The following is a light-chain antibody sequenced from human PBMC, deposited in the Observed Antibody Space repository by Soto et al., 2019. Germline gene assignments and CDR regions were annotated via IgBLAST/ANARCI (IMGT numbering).Light chain of an antibody. V-gene: IGLV2-14*01. CDR1: SSDVGAYNH. J-gene: IGLJ1*01. CDR2: EVS. Sequence: QSALTQPASVSGSPGQSITISCSGTSSDVGAYNHVSWYQQNPGKAPKLMIYEVSNRPSGVSNRFSGSKSGNTASLTISGLQAEDEADYYCSSYTSSSTLYVFGTGTKVTVL. CDR3: SSYTSSSTLYV.